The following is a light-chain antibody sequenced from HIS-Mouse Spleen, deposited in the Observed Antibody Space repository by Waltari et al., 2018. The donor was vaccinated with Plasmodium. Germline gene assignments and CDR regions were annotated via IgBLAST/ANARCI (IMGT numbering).Light chain of an antibody. CDR3: QQYGSSPST. J-gene: IGKJ5*01. Sequence: EIAFTHPPGPLSLSPGERATLSCRASQSVSSSYLAWYQQKPGQAPRLLILGASSRATGIPDRFSGSGSGTDFTLTISRLEPEDFAVYYCQQYGSSPSTFGQGTRLEIK. V-gene: IGKV3-20*01. CDR2: GAS. CDR1: QSVSSSY.